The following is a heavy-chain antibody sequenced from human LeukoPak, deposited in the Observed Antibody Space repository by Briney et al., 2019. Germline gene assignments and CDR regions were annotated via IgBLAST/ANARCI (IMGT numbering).Heavy chain of an antibody. Sequence: ASVTVSCKASGYTFTSYGISWVRQAPGQGLEWMGWISAFNGNTNYAQKFQGRVTMSTDTSTSTAYMELRSLRSDDTAVYYCARDPSNSSGWYIYFDYWGQGTLVTVSS. CDR1: GYTFTSYG. D-gene: IGHD6-19*01. V-gene: IGHV1-18*01. CDR3: ARDPSNSSGWYIYFDY. J-gene: IGHJ4*02. CDR2: ISAFNGNT.